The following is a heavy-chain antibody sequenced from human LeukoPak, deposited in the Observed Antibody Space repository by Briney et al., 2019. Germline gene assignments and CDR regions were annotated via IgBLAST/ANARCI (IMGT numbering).Heavy chain of an antibody. CDR2: ISSSGSAV. D-gene: IGHD6-19*01. CDR3: ARGPSVGSGWSPDL. CDR1: GSTFRNYE. J-gene: IGHJ5*02. V-gene: IGHV3-48*03. Sequence: GGPLRLSCAASGSTFRNYEMNWVRQAPEKGLEWVSYISSSGSAVYYADSVTGRFTISRDNAKNSLYLQMNSLRAEDTALYYCARGPSVGSGWSPDLWGQGTLVTVSS.